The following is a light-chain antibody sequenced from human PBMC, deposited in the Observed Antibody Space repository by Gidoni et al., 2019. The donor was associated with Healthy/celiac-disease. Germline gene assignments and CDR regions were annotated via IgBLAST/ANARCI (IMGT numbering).Light chain of an antibody. V-gene: IGKV3-20*01. J-gene: IGKJ1*01. Sequence: EIVLTQSPGTLSLSPGERATLSCRASQSVSSSYLAWYQQNPGQAPSLLIYGASSRATGLPDRFSGSGSGTDFTLTISRLEPEDFAVYYCQQYGSSPGTFGQGTKVEIK. CDR2: GAS. CDR1: QSVSSSY. CDR3: QQYGSSPGT.